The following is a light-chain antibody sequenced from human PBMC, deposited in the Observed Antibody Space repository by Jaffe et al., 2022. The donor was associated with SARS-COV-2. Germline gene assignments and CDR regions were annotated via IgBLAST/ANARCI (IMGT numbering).Light chain of an antibody. Sequence: SYDLTQPLSVSVALGQTATITCGGNNIGSKNVHWYQQKPGQAPVLVIYMDRNRPSGIPERFSGSNSGNTATLTISGAQTGDEADYYCQLWDSSTGVFGGGTKLTVL. CDR2: MDR. V-gene: IGLV3-9*01. CDR3: QLWDSSTGV. CDR1: NIGSKN. J-gene: IGLJ2*01.